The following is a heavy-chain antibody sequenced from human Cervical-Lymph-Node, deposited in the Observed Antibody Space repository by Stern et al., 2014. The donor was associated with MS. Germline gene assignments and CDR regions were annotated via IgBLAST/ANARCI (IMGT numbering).Heavy chain of an antibody. CDR2: IIPIFGTP. J-gene: IGHJ4*02. CDR3: AMRGAYVDYALEY. D-gene: IGHD4-17*01. V-gene: IGHV1-69*06. CDR1: GGTFDSYD. Sequence: QVQLVQSGAEVKKPGSSVKVSCKASGGTFDSYDISWVRQPPGQGLEWMGGIIPIFGTPNYAQKFQGRVTITADTSTTTAYMNLSSLKSDDTAVYYCAMRGAYVDYALEYWGRGTLVTVSS.